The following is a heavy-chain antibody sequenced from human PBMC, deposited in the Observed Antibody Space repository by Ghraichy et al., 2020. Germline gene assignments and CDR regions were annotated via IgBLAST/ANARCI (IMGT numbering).Heavy chain of an antibody. J-gene: IGHJ5*02. CDR1: GGSISSGGYY. CDR3: ARGGYIVVVPAAETQHNWFDP. Sequence: SETLSLTCTVSGGSISSGGYYWSWIRQHPGKGLEWIGYIYYSGSTYYNPSLKSRVTISVDTSKNQFSLKLSSVTAADTAVYYCARGGYIVVVPAAETQHNWFDPWGQGTLVTVSS. D-gene: IGHD2-2*01. V-gene: IGHV4-31*03. CDR2: IYYSGST.